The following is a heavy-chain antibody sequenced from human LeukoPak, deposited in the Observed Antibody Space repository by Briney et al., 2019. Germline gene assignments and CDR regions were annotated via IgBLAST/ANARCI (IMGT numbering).Heavy chain of an antibody. J-gene: IGHJ5*02. CDR3: AKSGGYCSGGSCYGNWFDP. CDR2: ISGSGGST. CDR1: GCTFSSYA. V-gene: IGHV3-23*01. D-gene: IGHD2-15*01. Sequence: GGSLRLSCAASGCTFSSYAMSWVRQAPGKGLEWVSAISGSGGSTYYADSVKGRFTISRDNSKNTLYLQMNSLRAEDTAVYYCAKSGGYCSGGSCYGNWFDPWGQGTLVTVSS.